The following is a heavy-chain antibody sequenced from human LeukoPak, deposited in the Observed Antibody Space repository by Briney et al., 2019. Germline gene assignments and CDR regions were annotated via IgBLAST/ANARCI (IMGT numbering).Heavy chain of an antibody. Sequence: ASVKVSCKASGYTFTGYYMHWVRQAPGQGLEWMGWINPNSGGTNYAQKFQGRVTMTRDTSISTAYMELSRLRSDDTAVYYCARSFGPPKRGDYFDYWGQGTLVTVSS. CDR2: INPNSGGT. V-gene: IGHV1-2*02. D-gene: IGHD3-10*01. J-gene: IGHJ4*02. CDR1: GYTFTGYY. CDR3: ARSFGPPKRGDYFDY.